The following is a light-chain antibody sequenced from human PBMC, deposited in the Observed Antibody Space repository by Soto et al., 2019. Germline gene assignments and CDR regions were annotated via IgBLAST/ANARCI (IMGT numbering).Light chain of an antibody. V-gene: IGKV3-20*01. CDR2: DAS. CDR3: QQYGSSPFT. J-gene: IGKJ3*01. CDR1: QSVSSY. Sequence: EIVLTQSPATLSLTPGERATLSCRASQSVSSYLAWYQQKPSQAPRLLIYDASNRATGIPARFSGSGSGTDFTLTISRLEPEDFAVYYCQQYGSSPFTFGPGTKADNK.